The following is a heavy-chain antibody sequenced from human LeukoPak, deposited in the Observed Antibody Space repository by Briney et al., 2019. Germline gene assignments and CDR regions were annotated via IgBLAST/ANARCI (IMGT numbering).Heavy chain of an antibody. D-gene: IGHD2-15*01. CDR3: ARDRGGYCSGGSCYLLDY. CDR1: GFTFSSYA. Sequence: GGSLRLSCAASGFTFSSYAVSWVRQAPGKGLEWVAVISYDGSNKYYADSVKGRFTISRDNSKNTLYLQMNSLRAEDTAVYYCARDRGGYCSGGSCYLLDYWGQGTLVTVSS. J-gene: IGHJ4*02. CDR2: ISYDGSNK. V-gene: IGHV3-30-3*01.